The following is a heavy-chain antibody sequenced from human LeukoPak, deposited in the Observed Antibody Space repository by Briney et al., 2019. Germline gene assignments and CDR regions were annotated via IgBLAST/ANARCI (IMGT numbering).Heavy chain of an antibody. CDR1: GFTFSSYW. CDR3: VRERWLPNDAFDI. D-gene: IGHD5-24*01. Sequence: PGGSLRLSCAASGFTFSSYWMHWVRQAPGKGLVWVSRINSDGSSTSYADSVKGRFTIPRDNAKNTLYLQMNSLRAEDTAVYYCVRERWLPNDAFDIWGQGTMVTVSS. J-gene: IGHJ3*02. V-gene: IGHV3-74*01. CDR2: INSDGSST.